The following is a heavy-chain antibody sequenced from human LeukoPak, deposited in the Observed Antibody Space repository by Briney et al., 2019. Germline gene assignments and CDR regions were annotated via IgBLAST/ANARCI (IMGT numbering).Heavy chain of an antibody. CDR1: GGSFSGYY. CDR2: INHSGST. Sequence: SETLPLTCAVYGGSFSGYYWSWIRQPPGKGLEWIGEINHSGSTNYNPSLKSRVTISVDTSKNQFSLKLSSVTAADTAVYYCARARLRSIDYWGQGTLVTVSS. D-gene: IGHD4-17*01. J-gene: IGHJ4*02. V-gene: IGHV4-34*01. CDR3: ARARLRSIDY.